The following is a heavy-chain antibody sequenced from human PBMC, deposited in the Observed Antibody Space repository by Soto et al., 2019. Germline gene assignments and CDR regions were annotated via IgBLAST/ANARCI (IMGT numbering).Heavy chain of an antibody. CDR3: AKGGGDSLRYGMDV. Sequence: EVQLLDSGGGLVQPGGALRLSCSASGFIFSSSAMNWVRQAPGKGLEWVSAISGSGGSIYYADSVKGRFTISRDNSKTTLYLQMDSLRAVDTAVYYCAKGGGDSLRYGMDVWGQGTTVTVSS. J-gene: IGHJ6*02. D-gene: IGHD2-21*02. CDR2: ISGSGGSI. CDR1: GFIFSSSA. V-gene: IGHV3-23*01.